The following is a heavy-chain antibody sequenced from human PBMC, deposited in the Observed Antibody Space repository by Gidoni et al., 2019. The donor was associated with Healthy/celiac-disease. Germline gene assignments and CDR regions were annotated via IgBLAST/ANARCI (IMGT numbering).Heavy chain of an antibody. J-gene: IGHJ5*02. V-gene: IGHV3-53*01. CDR1: GFTVSSNY. D-gene: IGHD3-16*02. CDR2: IYSGGST. CDR3: ARALSYHTYNWFDP. Sequence: EVQLVESGGGLIQPGGSLRLSCAASGFTVSSNYMSWVRQAPGKGLEWVSVIYSGGSTYYADSVKGRFTISRDNSKNTLYLQMNSLRAEDTAVYYCARALSYHTYNWFDPWGQGTLVTVSS.